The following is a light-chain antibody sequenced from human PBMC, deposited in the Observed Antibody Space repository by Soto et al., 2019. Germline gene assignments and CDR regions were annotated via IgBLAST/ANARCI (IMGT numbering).Light chain of an antibody. Sequence: EIVLTQSPATLSLSPGERATVSCRASQSVRSNLAWYQQKPGQAPRLLIYGASTRATGIPVRFSGSGSGTEFTLTISSLQSEDFAVYYCQQYNKWPSITCGQGTRLEIK. CDR2: GAS. CDR3: QQYNKWPSIT. CDR1: QSVRSN. J-gene: IGKJ5*01. V-gene: IGKV3-15*01.